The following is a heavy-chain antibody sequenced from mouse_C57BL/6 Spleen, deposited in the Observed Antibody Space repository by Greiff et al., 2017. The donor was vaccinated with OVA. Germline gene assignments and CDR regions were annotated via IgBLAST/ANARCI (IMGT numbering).Heavy chain of an antibody. D-gene: IGHD1-1*01. Sequence: VQLKESGPGLAKPSQTLSLTCSVTGYSITSDYWNWIRKFPGNKLEYMGYISYSGSTYSNPSLKSRLSITRDTSKNQYYLQLNSVTTEDTATYYCARSNYYGSSPFDYWGQGTTLTVSS. CDR1: GYSITSDY. CDR3: ARSNYYGSSPFDY. V-gene: IGHV3-8*01. J-gene: IGHJ2*01. CDR2: ISYSGST.